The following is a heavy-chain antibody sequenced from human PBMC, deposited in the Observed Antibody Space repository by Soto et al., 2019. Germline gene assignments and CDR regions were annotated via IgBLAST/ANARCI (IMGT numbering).Heavy chain of an antibody. V-gene: IGHV1-18*01. D-gene: IGHD1-20*01. CDR1: GYTFTNFG. CDR3: ARVITGVEAWFEA. J-gene: IGHJ5*02. CDR2: ISAYTDTP. Sequence: ASLKVSCKASGYTFTNFGVTWVRRAPGQGLEWMGWISAYTDTPNYAQKFQGRVTMTIDTSTSTAYMDLRSLTSDDTAVYYCARVITGVEAWFEAWGQGTLVTVSS.